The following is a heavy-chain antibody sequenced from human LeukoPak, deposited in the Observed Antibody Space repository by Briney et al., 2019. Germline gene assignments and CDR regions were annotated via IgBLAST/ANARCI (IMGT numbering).Heavy chain of an antibody. CDR1: GFTFSSYS. J-gene: IGHJ4*02. CDR3: AKGVSGYGSGRPSDY. D-gene: IGHD3-10*01. CDR2: ISDSGTST. V-gene: IGHV3-23*01. Sequence: GGSLRLSCAASGFTFSSYSMNWVRQAPGKGLEWVSLISDSGTSTYYPDSVKGRFTISRDNFKNTVYLQMNSLRAEDTAVYYCAKGVSGYGSGRPSDYWGQGTLVTASS.